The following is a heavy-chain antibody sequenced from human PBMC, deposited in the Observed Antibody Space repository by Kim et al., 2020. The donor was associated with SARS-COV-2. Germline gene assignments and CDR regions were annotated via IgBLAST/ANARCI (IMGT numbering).Heavy chain of an antibody. CDR3: ARGPMGQTMGANWLDP. D-gene: IGHD3-10*01. V-gene: IGHV1-8*01. CDR2: MNPNSGNT. J-gene: IGHJ5*02. Sequence: ASVKVSCKASQYTFTSYDIHWVRRAPGLGFEWLGWMNPNSGNTGFAQKFQDRLTLTADTSRDTAYMEFSSLTSDDTATYYCARGPMGQTMGANWLDPWGPGTLVLVSS. CDR1: QYTFTSYD.